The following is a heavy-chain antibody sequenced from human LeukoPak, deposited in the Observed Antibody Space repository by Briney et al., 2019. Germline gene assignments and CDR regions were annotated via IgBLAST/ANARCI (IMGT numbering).Heavy chain of an antibody. D-gene: IGHD5-24*01. CDR1: GGSISSSSYY. CDR3: ARNRDGYNSFDY. J-gene: IGHJ4*02. V-gene: IGHV4-39*07. Sequence: SETLSLTCTVSGGSISSSSYYWGWIRQPPGKGLEWIGSIYYSGSSYYNSSLRSRVTISVDTSKNHFSLKLSSVTAADTAVYYCARNRDGYNSFDYWGQGTLVTVSS. CDR2: IYYSGSS.